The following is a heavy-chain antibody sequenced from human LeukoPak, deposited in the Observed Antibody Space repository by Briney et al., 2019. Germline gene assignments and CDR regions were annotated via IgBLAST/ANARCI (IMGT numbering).Heavy chain of an antibody. CDR2: INPRSGGT. CDR3: VREGSGLLTKNFDY. Sequence: ASVKVSCMASGFPFSDSYIHWVRQAPGQGLEWMGYINPRSGGTSSPQKFKGRVTLTADTINTAYMVLSSLISDDTAIYYCVREGSGLLTKNFDYWGQGTLVTVSS. V-gene: IGHV1-2*02. CDR1: GFPFSDSY. D-gene: IGHD2-15*01. J-gene: IGHJ4*02.